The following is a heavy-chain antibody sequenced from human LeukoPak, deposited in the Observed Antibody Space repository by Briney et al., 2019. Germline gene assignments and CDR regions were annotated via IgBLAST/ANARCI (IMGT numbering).Heavy chain of an antibody. V-gene: IGHV3-48*01. Sequence: GGALRLSCAASGFTFRSYSMNWVRQAPGKGLEGVSYISSSSSTIYYADSVKGRFTISRDNAKNSLYLQMNSLRAEDTAEYYCARAMAGPAGEYYLDYWGRGTLVTVSS. J-gene: IGHJ4*02. CDR2: ISSSSSTI. CDR1: GFTFRSYS. CDR3: ARAMAGPAGEYYLDY. D-gene: IGHD2/OR15-2a*01.